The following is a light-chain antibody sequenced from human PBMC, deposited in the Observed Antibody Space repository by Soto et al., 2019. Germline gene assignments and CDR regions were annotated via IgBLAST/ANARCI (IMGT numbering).Light chain of an antibody. J-gene: IGKJ1*01. CDR1: QSISSW. V-gene: IGKV1-5*03. CDR3: QQYNSYSWT. CDR2: KAS. Sequence: DIQMTQSPSTLSASVGDRVTITCRASQSISSWLAWYQQKPGKVPKLLIYKASSLESGVPSRFSGSGSGTEFTLTISSLQPDGFATYYCQQYNSYSWTFGQGTKVEIK.